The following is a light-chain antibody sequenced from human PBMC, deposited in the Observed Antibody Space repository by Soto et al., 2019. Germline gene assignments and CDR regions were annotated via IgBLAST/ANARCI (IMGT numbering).Light chain of an antibody. CDR1: SSDVGIYNL. Sequence: LTQPASVSGSPGQSITISCTGSSSDVGIYNLVSWYQQHPGKAPKLMIYEVTKRPPGFFNRFSGSKSGNTASLTISGLQAEDEADYYCCSYAGSNTHGFGTGTKVTVL. V-gene: IGLV2-23*02. J-gene: IGLJ1*01. CDR2: EVT. CDR3: CSYAGSNTHG.